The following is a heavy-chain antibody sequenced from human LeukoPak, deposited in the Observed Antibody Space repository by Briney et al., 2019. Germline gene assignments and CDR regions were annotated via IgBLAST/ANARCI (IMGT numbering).Heavy chain of an antibody. CDR2: IYSGGST. CDR3: ARAHSSGWFNFDY. V-gene: IGHV3-66*01. Sequence: GGSLRLSCAASGFTFSSYEMNWVRQAPGKGLEWVSVIYSGGSTYYADSVKGRFTISRDNSKNTLYLQMNSLRAEDTAVYYCARAHSSGWFNFDYWGQGTLVTVSS. CDR1: GFTFSSYE. D-gene: IGHD6-19*01. J-gene: IGHJ4*02.